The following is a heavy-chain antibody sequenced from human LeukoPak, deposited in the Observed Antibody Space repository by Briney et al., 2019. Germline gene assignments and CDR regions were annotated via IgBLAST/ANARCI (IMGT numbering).Heavy chain of an antibody. V-gene: IGHV4-34*01. J-gene: IGHJ4*03. Sequence: SETLSLTCAVYGGSFSRSYWGWIRQSPGKGLEWMAEIDQRGETNYNPSVKSRVTISVDTSKNQFSLKVRSLSAADTAVYYCARGATISETGYFDFWGQGTLVTVSS. CDR1: GGSFSRSY. CDR3: ARGATISETGYFDF. CDR2: IDQRGET. D-gene: IGHD5-24*01.